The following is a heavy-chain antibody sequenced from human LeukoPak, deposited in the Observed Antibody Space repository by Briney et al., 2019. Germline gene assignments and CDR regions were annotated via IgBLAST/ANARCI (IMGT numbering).Heavy chain of an antibody. CDR3: TNYGSDY. V-gene: IGHV3-49*04. Sequence: PGGSLRLSCTASGFTFGDYAMSWVRQAPGKGLEWVGFIRSKAYGGTTEYAASVKGRFTISRDDSKSIAYLQMNSLKTEDTAVYYCTNYGSDYWGQGTLVTVSS. CDR2: IRSKAYGGTT. D-gene: IGHD1-7*01. J-gene: IGHJ4*02. CDR1: GFTFGDYA.